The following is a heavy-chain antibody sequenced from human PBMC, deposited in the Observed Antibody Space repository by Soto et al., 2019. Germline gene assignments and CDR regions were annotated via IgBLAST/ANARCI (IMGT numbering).Heavy chain of an antibody. CDR3: ARDMTAMTTVTEEPWYYYGMDV. CDR2: SNPNRCGT. D-gene: IGHD4-4*01. Sequence: ASAKVSCKASGYTFTGNYMHCVRHAPGQGLGWMRWSNPNRCGTIYAQKFQGRVSMTRNTSISTANMELSRLRSDDTAVYYCARDMTAMTTVTEEPWYYYGMDVWGQGTTVTVSS. CDR1: GYTFTGNY. V-gene: IGHV1-2*02. J-gene: IGHJ6*02.